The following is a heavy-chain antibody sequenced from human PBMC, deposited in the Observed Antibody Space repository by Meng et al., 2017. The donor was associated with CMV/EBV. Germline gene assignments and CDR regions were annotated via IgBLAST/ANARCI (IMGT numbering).Heavy chain of an antibody. J-gene: IGHJ4*02. CDR2: ISGSGGST. CDR3: AKDSLRAAGISYYFDY. CDR1: GFTFSSYA. V-gene: IGHV3-23*01. D-gene: IGHD6-13*01. Sequence: GGSLRLSCAASGFTFSSYAMSWVRQAPGKGLEWVSAISGSGGSTYYADSVKGRFTISRDNSKNTLYLQMNSLRAEDTAVYYCAKDSLRAAGISYYFDYWGQRTLVTVSS.